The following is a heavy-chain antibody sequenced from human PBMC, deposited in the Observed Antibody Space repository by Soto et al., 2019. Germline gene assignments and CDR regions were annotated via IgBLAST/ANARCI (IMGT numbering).Heavy chain of an antibody. CDR1: GGSITSGDNY. Sequence: SETLSLTCTVSGGSITSGDNYWAWIRQPPGKGLERIGYIYHRGSTEHSPPLKSQLSISIDTYKNQFSLRLNSVTAADTAVYYCARVEGSNYYYYGMDVWGQGTTVTVSS. V-gene: IGHV4-30-4*01. CDR2: IYHRGST. J-gene: IGHJ6*02. CDR3: ARVEGSNYYYYGMDV. D-gene: IGHD3-10*01.